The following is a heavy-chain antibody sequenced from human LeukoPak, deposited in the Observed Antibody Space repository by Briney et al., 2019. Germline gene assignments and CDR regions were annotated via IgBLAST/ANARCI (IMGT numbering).Heavy chain of an antibody. D-gene: IGHD3/OR15-3a*01. Sequence: SLRLSSAASGFTFTTYGRHRHPHAPGKELEWVAVIWYDESNKYYADSVKGRFTISIDNSKNTLYLQRNSLRAEDTAVYYCARGDNDKSVSFGYWGQGTLVTVSS. CDR3: ARGDNDKSVSFGY. J-gene: IGHJ4*02. V-gene: IGHV3-33*01. CDR2: IWYDESNK. CDR1: GFTFTTYG.